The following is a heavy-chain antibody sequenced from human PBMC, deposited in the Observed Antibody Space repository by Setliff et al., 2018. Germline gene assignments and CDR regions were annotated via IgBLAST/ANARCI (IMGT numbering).Heavy chain of an antibody. D-gene: IGHD2-21*01. V-gene: IGHV5-51*01. CDR3: ARRGERFFNWFDP. CDR2: IYPGNADT. CDR1: GYSFSNFW. J-gene: IGHJ5*02. Sequence: PGESLKISCKGSGYSFSNFWIGWVRQTPGKGLEWMGTIYPGNADTSYSPSFQGQVTISTDTSINTAFLQWNNLKASDTAVYYCARRGERFFNWFDPWGQGTLVTVSS.